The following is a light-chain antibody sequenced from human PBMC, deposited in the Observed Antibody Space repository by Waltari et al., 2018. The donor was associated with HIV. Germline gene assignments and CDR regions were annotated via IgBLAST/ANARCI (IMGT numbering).Light chain of an antibody. Sequence: ALRMTQSPSSFSASVGDRVTITCRASQGITTSLAWYQQQPGVAPRLLIHTTSTLESGVPSRFSGSGSGTEFTLTISCLQSEDVATYYCHQYHDFPFTFGPGTKVDIK. CDR1: QGITTS. CDR3: HQYHDFPFT. V-gene: IGKV1-8*01. CDR2: TTS. J-gene: IGKJ3*01.